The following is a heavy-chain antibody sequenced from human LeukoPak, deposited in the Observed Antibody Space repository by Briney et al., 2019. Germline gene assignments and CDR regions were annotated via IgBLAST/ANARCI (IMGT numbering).Heavy chain of an antibody. D-gene: IGHD6-19*01. Sequence: ASVKVSCKASGGTFSSYAINWVREAPGQGLEWMGGMIPVFGTPNYAQKFQGRVTIIANESTNTAYMELSSLRSEDTAVYYCARSKGDQWLVEEAWFDPWGQGTLVTVSS. CDR1: GGTFSSYA. CDR2: MIPVFGTP. CDR3: ARSKGDQWLVEEAWFDP. J-gene: IGHJ5*02. V-gene: IGHV1-69*01.